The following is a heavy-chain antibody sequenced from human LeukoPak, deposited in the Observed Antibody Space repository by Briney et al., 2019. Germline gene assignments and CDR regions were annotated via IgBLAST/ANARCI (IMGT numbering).Heavy chain of an antibody. CDR1: GGSISSYY. J-gene: IGHJ4*02. CDR3: ARVLADGSGSGSVDY. CDR2: IYYSGST. V-gene: IGHV4-59*01. Sequence: PSETLSLTCTVSGGSISSYYWSWIRQPPGKGLEWIGYIYYSGSTNYNPSLKSRVTISVDTSKNQFSLKLSSVTAADTAVYYCARVLADGSGSGSVDYWGQGTLVTVSS. D-gene: IGHD3-10*01.